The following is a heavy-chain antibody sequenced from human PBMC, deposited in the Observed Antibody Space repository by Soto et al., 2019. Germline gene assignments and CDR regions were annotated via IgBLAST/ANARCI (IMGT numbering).Heavy chain of an antibody. J-gene: IGHJ6*02. Sequence: ASVKVSCKASGGTFSSYAISWVRQAPGQGLEWMGGIIPIFGTANYAQKFQGRVTITADESTSTAYMELSSLRSEDTAVYYCARELNGSGSYSTLSYYYYGMDVWGQGTTVTVSS. CDR3: ARELNGSGSYSTLSYYYYGMDV. CDR2: IIPIFGTA. V-gene: IGHV1-69*13. D-gene: IGHD3-10*01. CDR1: GGTFSSYA.